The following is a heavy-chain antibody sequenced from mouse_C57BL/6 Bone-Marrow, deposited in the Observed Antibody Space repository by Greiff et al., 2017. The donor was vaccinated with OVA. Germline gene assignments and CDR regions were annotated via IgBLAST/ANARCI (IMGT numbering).Heavy chain of an antibody. CDR3: ARSRGYSYAMDY. Sequence: QVQLQQPGAELVKPGASVKLSCKASGYTFTSYWMHWVKQSPGQGLEWIGMIHPNSGSTNYNEKFKSKATLTVDKSSSTAYMQLSSLTSEDSAVYYCARSRGYSYAMDYWGQGTSVTVSS. D-gene: IGHD2-3*01. CDR1: GYTFTSYW. J-gene: IGHJ4*01. V-gene: IGHV1-64*01. CDR2: IHPNSGST.